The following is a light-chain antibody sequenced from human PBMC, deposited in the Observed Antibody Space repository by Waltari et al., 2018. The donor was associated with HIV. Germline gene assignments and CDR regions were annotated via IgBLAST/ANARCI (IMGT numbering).Light chain of an antibody. CDR3: AAWDDSLKAVL. CDR1: SSNLGSNT. CDR2: SSD. V-gene: IGLV1-44*01. J-gene: IGLJ2*01. Sequence: QSVMTQAPSASGTPGQTVTISCSGTSSNLGSNTVNWYQQLPGTAPKLLIYSSDQWPSGVPDRFSGSKSGTSASLAISGLQSEDEADYYCAAWDDSLKAVLFGGGTKVTVL.